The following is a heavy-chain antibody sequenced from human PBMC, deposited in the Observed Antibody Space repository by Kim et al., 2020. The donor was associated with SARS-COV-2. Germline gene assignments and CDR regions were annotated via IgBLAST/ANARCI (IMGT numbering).Heavy chain of an antibody. J-gene: IGHJ5*02. Sequence: GGSLRLSCAASGFTFSSYWMHWVRQAPGKGLVWVSYIKSDGSNTNYADSVKGRFTISRDNAKNTLYLQMNSLRVEDTAVYFCARSYLWGNWFDPWGQETLVTVSS. D-gene: IGHD2-21*01. CDR1: GFTFSSYW. CDR2: IKSDGSNT. CDR3: ARSYLWGNWFDP. V-gene: IGHV3-74*01.